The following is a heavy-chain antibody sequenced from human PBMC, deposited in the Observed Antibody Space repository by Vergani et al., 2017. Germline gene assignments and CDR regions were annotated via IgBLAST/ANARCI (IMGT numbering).Heavy chain of an antibody. CDR3: ARDGIMITFGGVIVNPYYFDY. CDR1: GFTFSSYS. J-gene: IGHJ4*02. Sequence: EVQLVESGGGLVQPGGSLRLSCAASGFTFSSYSMNWVRQAPGKGLEWVSYISSSSSYIYYADSVKGRFPISRDNAKNSLYLQMNSLRAEDTAVYYCARDGIMITFGGVIVNPYYFDYWGQGTLVTVSS. D-gene: IGHD3-16*02. V-gene: IGHV3-21*05. CDR2: ISSSSSYI.